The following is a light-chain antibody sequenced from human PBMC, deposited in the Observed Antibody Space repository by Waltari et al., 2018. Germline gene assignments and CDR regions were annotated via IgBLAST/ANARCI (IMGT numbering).Light chain of an antibody. Sequence: QSVLTQPPSASGVPGQRVTISCSGSSSNIGSNFICWYQPLPGTAPKLLIFRNHQLPSGVPDRFSGSQSGASASLAISGLLSEDEADYYCASWDDSLSEYVFGTGTKVTVL. CDR2: RNH. CDR3: ASWDDSLSEYV. J-gene: IGLJ1*01. V-gene: IGLV1-47*01. CDR1: SSNIGSNF.